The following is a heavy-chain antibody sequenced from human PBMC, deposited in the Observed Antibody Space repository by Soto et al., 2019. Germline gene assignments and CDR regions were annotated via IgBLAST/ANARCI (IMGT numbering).Heavy chain of an antibody. V-gene: IGHV1-18*01. CDR2: ISAYNGNT. Sequence: GASVKVSCKASGYTFTSYGISWVRQAPGQGLEWMGWISAYNGNTNYAQKLQGRVTITRDTSASTAYMELSSLRSEDTAVYYCARDILFDYWGQGTRVTVSS. J-gene: IGHJ4*02. CDR1: GYTFTSYG. D-gene: IGHD2-15*01. CDR3: ARDILFDY.